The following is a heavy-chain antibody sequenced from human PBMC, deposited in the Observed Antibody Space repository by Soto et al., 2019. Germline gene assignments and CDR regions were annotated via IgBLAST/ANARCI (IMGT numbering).Heavy chain of an antibody. CDR3: AKDLGKQLLTY. V-gene: IGHV3-23*01. D-gene: IGHD6-13*01. J-gene: IGHJ4*02. CDR1: GFTFSTYP. Sequence: GGSLRLSCVASGFTFSTYPMSWFRQAPGRGLEWVAGIGASDGGTYYADSVKGRFTISRDNSKNTLYLQMNSLRAEDTAVYYWAKDLGKQLLTYWGKGTLVTVSS. CDR2: IGASDGGT.